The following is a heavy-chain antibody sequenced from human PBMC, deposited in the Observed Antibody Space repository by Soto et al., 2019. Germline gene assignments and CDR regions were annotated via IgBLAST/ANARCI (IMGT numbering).Heavy chain of an antibody. CDR3: AREPLYYYDSSGRIAYAFDI. CDR1: GYTFTSYA. CDR2: INAGNGNT. V-gene: IGHV1-3*01. J-gene: IGHJ3*02. Sequence: GASVKVSFKASGYTFTSYAMHWLRQAPGQRLEWMGWINAGNGNTKYSQKFQGRVTITRDTSASTAYMELSSLRSEDTAVYYCAREPLYYYDSSGRIAYAFDIWGQGTMVTVSS. D-gene: IGHD3-22*01.